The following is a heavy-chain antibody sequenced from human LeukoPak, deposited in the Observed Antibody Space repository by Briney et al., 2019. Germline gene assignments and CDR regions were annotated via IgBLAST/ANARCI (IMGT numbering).Heavy chain of an antibody. V-gene: IGHV4-4*07. Sequence: SETLSLTCTVSGGSISSYYWSWIRQPAGKGLEWIGRIYSTGSTNYNPSFKSRVTMSVDTSKNQFSLKVSSVTAADTAVYYCAGAAGAYALDVWGQGITVTVSS. CDR2: IYSTGST. J-gene: IGHJ6*02. CDR3: AGAAGAYALDV. CDR1: GGSISSYY. D-gene: IGHD7-27*01.